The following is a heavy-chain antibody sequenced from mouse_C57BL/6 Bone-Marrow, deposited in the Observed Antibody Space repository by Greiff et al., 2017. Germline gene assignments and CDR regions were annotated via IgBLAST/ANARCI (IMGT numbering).Heavy chain of an antibody. D-gene: IGHD2-3*01. Sequence: QVQLKESGAELVKPGASVKLSCKASGYTFTSYWMQWVKQRPGQGLEWIGEIDPSDSYTNYNQKFKGKATLTVDPSSSTAYMQLSSLTSEDSAVYYCARWGMAPFDYWGQGTTLTVSS. CDR2: IDPSDSYT. J-gene: IGHJ2*01. CDR3: ARWGMAPFDY. CDR1: GYTFTSYW. V-gene: IGHV1-50*01.